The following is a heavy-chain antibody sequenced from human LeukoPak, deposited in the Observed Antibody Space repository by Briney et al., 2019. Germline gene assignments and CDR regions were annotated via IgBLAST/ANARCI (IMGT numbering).Heavy chain of an antibody. CDR1: GGSISSSRYY. J-gene: IGHJ4*02. D-gene: IGHD3-10*01. V-gene: IGHV4-39*01. CDR2: IYYSGTT. Sequence: SETLSLTCSVSGGSISSSRYYWGWIRQSPGKGLQWIANIYYSGTTYYTPSLKSRVTIAVDTSKNQFFLKLSSVTAADTAVYYCARKGSYYDPSGSYYTGPFGYWGQGILVTVSS. CDR3: ARKGSYYDPSGSYYTGPFGY.